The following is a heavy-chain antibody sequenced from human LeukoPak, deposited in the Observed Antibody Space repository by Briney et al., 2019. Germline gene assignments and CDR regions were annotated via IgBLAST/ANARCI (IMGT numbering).Heavy chain of an antibody. D-gene: IGHD3-10*01. CDR3: ARMRYGSGSYYTKCYYYGMGV. J-gene: IGHJ6*02. Sequence: SATLSLTCAVYGGSFSGYYWRWIRQAPGKGLERMGEINHSASTDYNPSLKSRVTISVDTSKNQFSLKLSSVTAADTAVYYCARMRYGSGSYYTKCYYYGMGVWGQGTTVTVSS. CDR2: INHSAST. V-gene: IGHV4-34*01. CDR1: GGSFSGYY.